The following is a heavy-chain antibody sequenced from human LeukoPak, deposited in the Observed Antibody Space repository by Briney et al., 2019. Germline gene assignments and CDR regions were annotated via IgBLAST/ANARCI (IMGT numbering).Heavy chain of an antibody. CDR3: ARGVHYYTAFDI. Sequence: GGSLRLSCAASGFTVSSHFMNWVRQAPGKGLEWVSVFYSGGNTYYADSVKGRFTISRDNSENTRYLQMYRLCVHDTGVYYCARGVHYYTAFDIWGQGTMVAASS. D-gene: IGHD3-22*01. V-gene: IGHV3-53*05. J-gene: IGHJ3*02. CDR2: FYSGGNT. CDR1: GFTVSSHF.